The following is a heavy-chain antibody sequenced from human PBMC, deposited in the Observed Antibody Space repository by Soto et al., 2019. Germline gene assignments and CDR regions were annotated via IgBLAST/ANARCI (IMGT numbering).Heavy chain of an antibody. V-gene: IGHV3-48*03. D-gene: IGHD6-6*01. J-gene: IGHJ2*01. Sequence: GGSLRLSCAASGFTFSSYEMNWVRQAPGKGLEWVSYISSSGSTIYYADSVKGRFTISRDNAKNSLYLQMNSLRAEDTAVYYCARAWDYSSSSSWYFDLWGRGTLVTVSS. CDR2: ISSSGSTI. CDR3: ARAWDYSSSSSWYFDL. CDR1: GFTFSSYE.